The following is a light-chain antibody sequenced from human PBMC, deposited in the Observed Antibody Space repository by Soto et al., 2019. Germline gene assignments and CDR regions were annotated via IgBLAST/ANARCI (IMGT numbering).Light chain of an antibody. CDR2: GAS. Sequence: EMVLSRSSGNLSLSQGERATVSCRAIQRVSSSYLAWYQQKPGQAPRLLIYGASSRATGIPDRFSGSGSGTDFTLTISRLEPEDVAVYYCHHYGISPPWTFGQGTKVDIK. CDR3: HHYGISPPWT. J-gene: IGKJ1*01. CDR1: QRVSSSY. V-gene: IGKV3-20*01.